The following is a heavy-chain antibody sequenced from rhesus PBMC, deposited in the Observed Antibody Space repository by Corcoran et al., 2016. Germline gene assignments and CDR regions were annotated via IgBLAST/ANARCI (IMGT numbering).Heavy chain of an antibody. Sequence: EVQLVQSGAEEKKPGASVEISCKASGYTFTDHYVPRVAQAPGKGLEWMGRVDPEDGEAIHAQKFQDRVTITADTSTDTVYMELSSLRSEDTAVYYCATDRNNWYFDLWGPGTPITISS. CDR2: VDPEDGEA. V-gene: IGHV1-111*02. D-gene: IGHD1-20*01. J-gene: IGHJ2*01. CDR1: GYTFTDHY. CDR3: ATDRNNWYFDL.